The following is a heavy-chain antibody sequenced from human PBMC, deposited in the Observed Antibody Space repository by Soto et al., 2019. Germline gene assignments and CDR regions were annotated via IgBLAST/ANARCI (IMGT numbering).Heavy chain of an antibody. CDR3: AKAQSRITFGGVNLYFDY. CDR2: ISGSGGST. Sequence: VRQAPGKGLEWVSAISGSGGSTYYADSVKGRFTISRDNSKNTLYLQMNSLRAEDTAVYYCAKAQSRITFGGVNLYFDYWGQGTLVTVS. V-gene: IGHV3-23*01. J-gene: IGHJ4*02. D-gene: IGHD3-16*01.